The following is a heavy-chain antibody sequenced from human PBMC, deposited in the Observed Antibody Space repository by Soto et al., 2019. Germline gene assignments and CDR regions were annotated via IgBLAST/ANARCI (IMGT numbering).Heavy chain of an antibody. CDR3: ARGTSYGVVNWFDP. D-gene: IGHD4-17*01. J-gene: IGHJ5*02. CDR1: GGSISSGDHY. CDR2: IYYGGST. Sequence: NPSETLSLTCTVSGGSISSGDHYWSWIRQYPGKGLEWIGYIYYGGSTYYNPSLKSRVFISVDTSKNQFSLHLTSVTATDTAVYYCARGTSYGVVNWFDPWGQGTLVTVSS. V-gene: IGHV4-31*03.